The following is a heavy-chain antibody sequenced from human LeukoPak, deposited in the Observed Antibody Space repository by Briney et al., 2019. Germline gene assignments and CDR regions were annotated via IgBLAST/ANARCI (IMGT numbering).Heavy chain of an antibody. J-gene: IGHJ4*02. Sequence: GGSLRLSCAASGFTFSSYAMHWVRQAPGKGLEWVAVISYDGSNKYYADSVKGRFTISRDNSKNTLYLQMNSLRAEDTAVYYCARDGLGLLVLDYWGQGTLVTVSS. V-gene: IGHV3-30-3*01. CDR3: ARDGLGLLVLDY. CDR1: GFTFSSYA. D-gene: IGHD6-13*01. CDR2: ISYDGSNK.